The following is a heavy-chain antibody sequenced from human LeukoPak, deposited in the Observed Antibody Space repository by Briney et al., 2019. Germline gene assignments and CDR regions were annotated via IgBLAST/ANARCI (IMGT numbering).Heavy chain of an antibody. CDR1: GFTFNSYA. CDR3: ARVGRIAVAGLFDY. D-gene: IGHD6-19*01. V-gene: IGHV3-23*01. CDR2: ISGSGGST. Sequence: GGSLRLSCAASGFTFNSYAMSWVRQAPGKGLEWVSAISGSGGSTYYADSVKGRFTISRDNSKNTLYLQMDSLRAEDTAVYYCARVGRIAVAGLFDYWGQGTLVTVSS. J-gene: IGHJ4*02.